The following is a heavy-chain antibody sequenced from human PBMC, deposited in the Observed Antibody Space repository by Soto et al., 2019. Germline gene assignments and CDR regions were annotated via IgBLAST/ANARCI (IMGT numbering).Heavy chain of an antibody. CDR2: IYGNGAGI. Sequence: EVQLLEAGGGLAQPGGSLRLSCAGSGFSFTNYAMLWVRQAPGQGLESVSGIYGNGAGISYADSVKGRFTIYRDNSRNAVFLQMDALRGDDTAVYWCAIEAEYGAGFWLAESWGQGTLVTVSP. J-gene: IGHJ5*02. CDR3: AIEAEYGAGFWLAES. V-gene: IGHV3-23*01. D-gene: IGHD3-10*01. CDR1: GFSFTNYA.